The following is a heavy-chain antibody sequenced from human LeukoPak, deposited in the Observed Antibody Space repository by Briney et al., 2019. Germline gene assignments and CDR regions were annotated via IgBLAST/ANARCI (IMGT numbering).Heavy chain of an antibody. CDR3: ATAGIQLWLPFFL. J-gene: IGHJ4*02. CDR2: IYPGDSDT. Sequence: GESLKISXKGSGYSFTSYWIGWMRQMPGKGLEWMGIIYPGDSDTRYSPSFQGQVTISADKSISTAYLQWSSLKASDTAMYYCATAGIQLWLPFFLWGQGTLVTVSS. CDR1: GYSFTSYW. V-gene: IGHV5-51*01. D-gene: IGHD5-18*01.